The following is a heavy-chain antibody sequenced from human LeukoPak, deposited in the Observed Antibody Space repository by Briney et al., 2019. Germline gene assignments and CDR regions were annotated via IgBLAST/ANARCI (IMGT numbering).Heavy chain of an antibody. V-gene: IGHV1-2*06. CDR1: GYTFTGYY. D-gene: IGHD3-22*01. J-gene: IGHJ4*02. CDR2: INPNSGGT. CDR3: ARALGGGITMIVVVEGTFDY. Sequence: GASVKVSCKASGYTFTGYYMHWVRQAPGQGLEWMGRINPNSGGTNYAQKFQGRVTMTRDTSISTAYMELSRLRSDDTAVYYCARALGGGITMIVVVEGTFDYWGQGTLVTVSS.